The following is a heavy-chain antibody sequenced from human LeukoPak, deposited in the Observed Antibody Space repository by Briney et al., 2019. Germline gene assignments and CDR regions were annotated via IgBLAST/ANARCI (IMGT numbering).Heavy chain of an antibody. CDR2: TYYRSKWYS. CDR1: GDSVSSNSTA. D-gene: IGHD5-24*01. J-gene: IGHJ3*02. V-gene: IGHV6-1*01. CDR3: VRGGQGDGYSADEAFDI. Sequence: SQTLSLTCAISGDSVSSNSTACNWIRQSPSRGLEWLGRTYYRSKWYSDYAVSVKSRITINPDTSKNQFSLQLNSVTPEDTAVYYCVRGGQGDGYSADEAFDIWAKGQWSPSL.